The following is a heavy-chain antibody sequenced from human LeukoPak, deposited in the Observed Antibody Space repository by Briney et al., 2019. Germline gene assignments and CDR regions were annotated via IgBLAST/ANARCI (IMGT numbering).Heavy chain of an antibody. J-gene: IGHJ4*02. Sequence: SETLSLTCTVSGGSISSGGYYWSWIRQPPGKGLEWIGEINHSGSTNYNPSLKSRVTISVDTSKNQFSLKLSSVTAADTAVYYCARVVRRWLQFWYFDYWGQGTLVTVSS. D-gene: IGHD5-24*01. CDR2: INHSGST. CDR1: GGSISSGGYY. CDR3: ARVVRRWLQFWYFDY. V-gene: IGHV4-39*07.